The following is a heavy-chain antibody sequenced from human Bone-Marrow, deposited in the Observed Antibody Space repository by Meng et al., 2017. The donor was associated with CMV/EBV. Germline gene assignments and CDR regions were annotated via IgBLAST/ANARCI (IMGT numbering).Heavy chain of an antibody. D-gene: IGHD2-2*01. J-gene: IGHJ6*02. Sequence: ISWVRQAPGQVLEWMGGIIPIFGTANYAQKFQGRVTITTDESTSTAYMELSSLRSEDTAVYYCARDLRCSSTSCHRPNYYYYYGMDVWGQGTTVTVSS. CDR2: IIPIFGTA. V-gene: IGHV1-69*05. CDR3: ARDLRCSSTSCHRPNYYYYYGMDV.